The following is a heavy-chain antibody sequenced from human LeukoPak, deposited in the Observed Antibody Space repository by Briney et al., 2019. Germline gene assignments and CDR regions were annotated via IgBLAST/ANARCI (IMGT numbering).Heavy chain of an antibody. V-gene: IGHV4-59*01. CDR2: IYYSGST. D-gene: IGHD5-24*01. CDR1: GGSISGYF. CDR3: ARGRWLPLPDQ. J-gene: IGHJ4*02. Sequence: SETLSLTCTVSGGSISGYFWSWIRQPPGKGLEWIGHIYYSGSTGYSPSLKSRVTISVDTSKNQFSLKLTSVTAADTAVYYCARGRWLPLPDQWGQGTLVTVSS.